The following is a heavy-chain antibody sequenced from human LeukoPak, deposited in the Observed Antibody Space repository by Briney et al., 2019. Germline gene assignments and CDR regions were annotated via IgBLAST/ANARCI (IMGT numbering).Heavy chain of an antibody. CDR3: ARGVAVAGTAPFGYYFDY. J-gene: IGHJ4*02. CDR1: GGSISSYY. D-gene: IGHD6-19*01. Sequence: SETLSLTCTVSGGSISSYYWSWIRQPAGKGLEWIGRIYTSGSTNYNPSLKSRVTMSVDTSKNQFSLKLSSVTAADAAVYYCARGVAVAGTAPFGYYFDYWGQGTLVTVSS. CDR2: IYTSGST. V-gene: IGHV4-4*07.